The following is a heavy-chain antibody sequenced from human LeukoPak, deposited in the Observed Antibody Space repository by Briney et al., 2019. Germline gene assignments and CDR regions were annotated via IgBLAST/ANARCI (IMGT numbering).Heavy chain of an antibody. V-gene: IGHV4-30-4*01. CDR1: GGSISSGDYY. CDR2: IYYSGST. Sequence: SQTLSLTCTVSGGSISSGDYYWSWIRQPPGKGLEWIGYIYYSGSTYYNPSLKSRVTISVDTSKNQFSLKLSSVTAADTAVYYCARELTMVTSAGFDPWGQGTLATVSS. CDR3: ARELTMVTSAGFDP. J-gene: IGHJ5*02. D-gene: IGHD4/OR15-4a*01.